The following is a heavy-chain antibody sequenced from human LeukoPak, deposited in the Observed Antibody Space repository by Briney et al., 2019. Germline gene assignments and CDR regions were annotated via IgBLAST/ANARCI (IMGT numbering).Heavy chain of an antibody. CDR1: GGSISSSSYY. CDR2: IYNSGST. D-gene: IGHD3-16*01. V-gene: IGHV4-39*01. J-gene: IGHJ4*02. Sequence: PSETLSLTCTVSGGSISSSSYYWGWIRQPPEKGLEWIGSIYNSGSTYYNPSLRSRVAISVDTSKNQLSLKLSSVTAADTAVYYCARLLWGLREDYWGQGTLVTVSS. CDR3: ARLLWGLREDY.